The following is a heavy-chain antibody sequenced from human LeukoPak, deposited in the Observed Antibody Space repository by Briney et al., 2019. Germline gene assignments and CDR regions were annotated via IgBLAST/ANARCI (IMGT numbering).Heavy chain of an antibody. CDR3: ARQVGAIPWYFDL. D-gene: IGHD1-26*01. CDR1: GGSISSYY. J-gene: IGHJ2*01. V-gene: IGHV4-59*08. Sequence: SETLSLTCTVSGGSISSYYWSWIRQPPGKGLEWIGYIYYSGSTNYNPSLKSRVTISVDTSKNQFPLKLSSVTAADTAVYYCARQVGAIPWYFDLWGRGTLVTVSS. CDR2: IYYSGST.